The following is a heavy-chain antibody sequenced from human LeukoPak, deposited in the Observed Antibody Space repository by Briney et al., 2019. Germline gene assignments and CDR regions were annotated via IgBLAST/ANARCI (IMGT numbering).Heavy chain of an antibody. J-gene: IGHJ3*02. D-gene: IGHD3-22*01. CDR3: ARGRYYYDSSGYYLEAFDI. CDR2: ISWNGGSI. Sequence: GGSLRLSCAASAFSFRSYWMSWVRQAPGKGLEWISGISWNGGSIGYAASVKGRFTISRDNAKNSLYLQMNSLRSEDTAVYYCARGRYYYDSSGYYLEAFDIWGQGTMVTVSS. V-gene: IGHV3-20*04. CDR1: AFSFRSYW.